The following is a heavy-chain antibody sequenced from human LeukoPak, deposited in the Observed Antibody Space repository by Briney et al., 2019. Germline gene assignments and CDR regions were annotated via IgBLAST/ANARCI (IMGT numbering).Heavy chain of an antibody. J-gene: IGHJ5*02. CDR3: ARERGPSIVVVTVRNWFDP. CDR2: ISYDGSNK. V-gene: IGHV3-30*04. CDR1: GFTFSSYA. Sequence: PGGSLRLSCAASGFTFSSYAMHWVRQAPGRGLEWVAVISYDGSNKYYADSVKGRFTISRDNSKNTLYLQMNSLRAEDTAVYYCARERGPSIVVVTVRNWFDPWGQGTLVTVSS. D-gene: IGHD2-21*02.